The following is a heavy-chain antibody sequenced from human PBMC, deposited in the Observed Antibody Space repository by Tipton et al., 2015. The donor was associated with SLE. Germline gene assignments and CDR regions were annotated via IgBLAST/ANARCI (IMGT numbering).Heavy chain of an antibody. J-gene: IGHJ3*02. Sequence: SLRLSCAASGFTFSSYSMNWVRQAPGKGLEWVSSISSSSSYIYYADSVKGRFTISRDNAKNSLYLQMNSLRAEDTAVYYCARVRITIFGVVTVDAFDIWGQGTMVTVSS. CDR2: ISSSSSYI. CDR1: GFTFSSYS. CDR3: ARVRITIFGVVTVDAFDI. D-gene: IGHD3-3*01. V-gene: IGHV3-21*01.